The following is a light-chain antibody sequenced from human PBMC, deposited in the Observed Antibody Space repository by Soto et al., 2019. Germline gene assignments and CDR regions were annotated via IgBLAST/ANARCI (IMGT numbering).Light chain of an antibody. Sequence: EIAMTQSPATLSVSPGERATLSCRASQSVSSNLAWYQQKPGQAPRLLIYGASTRATAIPARFSGSGSGTEFTLTISSLQSEDFAVYYCQQYNNWPPMAFGQGTKVEIK. CDR1: QSVSSN. CDR3: QQYNNWPPMA. V-gene: IGKV3-15*01. J-gene: IGKJ1*01. CDR2: GAS.